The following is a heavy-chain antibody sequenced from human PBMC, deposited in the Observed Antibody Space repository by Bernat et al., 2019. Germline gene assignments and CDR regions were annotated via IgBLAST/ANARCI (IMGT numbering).Heavy chain of an antibody. D-gene: IGHD6-13*01. CDR1: GFTFSDYY. V-gene: IGHV3-23*04. J-gene: IGHJ1*01. CDR2: ISGSGGST. CDR3: AAVEQQLVRGLGGAEYFQH. Sequence: VQLVESGGDLVKPGGSLRLSCAASGFTFSDYYMSWIRQAPGKGLEWVSAISGSGGSTYYADSVKGRFTISRDNSKNTLYLQMNSLRAEDTAVYYCAAVEQQLVRGLGGAEYFQHWGQGTLVTVSS.